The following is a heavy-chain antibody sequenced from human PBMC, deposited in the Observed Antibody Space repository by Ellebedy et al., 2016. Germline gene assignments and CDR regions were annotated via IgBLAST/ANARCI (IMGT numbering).Heavy chain of an antibody. D-gene: IGHD5-12*01. J-gene: IGHJ3*02. CDR2: ISYDGSNK. V-gene: IGHV3-30-3*01. Sequence: GGSLRLSCAASGFTFSSYAMHWVRQAPGKGLEWVAVISYDGSNKYYADSVKGRFTISRDNSKNPLYLQMNSLRAEDTAVYYCARDSGQDAFDIWGQGTMVTVSS. CDR3: ARDSGQDAFDI. CDR1: GFTFSSYA.